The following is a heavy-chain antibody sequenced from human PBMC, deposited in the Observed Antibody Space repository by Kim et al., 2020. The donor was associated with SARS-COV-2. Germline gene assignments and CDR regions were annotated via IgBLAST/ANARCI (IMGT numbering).Heavy chain of an antibody. CDR1: GFTFSSYS. CDR3: ARKIAVAGTGFDYYDSSGFDY. V-gene: IGHV3-21*01. Sequence: GGSLRLSCAASGFTFSSYSMNWVRQAPGRGLEWVSSISSSSSYIYYADSVKGRFTISRDNAKNSLYLQMNSLRAEDTAVYYCARKIAVAGTGFDYYDSSGFDYWGQGTLVTVSS. D-gene: IGHD3-22*01. CDR2: ISSSSSYI. J-gene: IGHJ4*02.